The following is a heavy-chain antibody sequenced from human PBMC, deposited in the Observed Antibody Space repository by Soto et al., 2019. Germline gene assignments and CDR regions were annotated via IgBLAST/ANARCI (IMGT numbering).Heavy chain of an antibody. J-gene: IGHJ6*02. V-gene: IGHV3-30*18. CDR1: GFTFSSYG. D-gene: IGHD3-3*01. CDR2: ISYDGSNK. Sequence: GGSLRLSCAASGFTFSSYGMHWVRQAPGKGLEWVAVISYDGSNKYYADSVKGRFTISRDNSKNTLYLQMNSLRAEDTAVYYCAKDLVGRDFWSGHKKYYYYGMDVWGQGTTVTVSS. CDR3: AKDLVGRDFWSGHKKYYYYGMDV.